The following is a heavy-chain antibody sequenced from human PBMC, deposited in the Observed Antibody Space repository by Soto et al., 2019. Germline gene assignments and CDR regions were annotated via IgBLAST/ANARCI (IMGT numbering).Heavy chain of an antibody. V-gene: IGHV1-69*06. Sequence: SVKVSCKASGGTFSSYAISWVRQAPGQGLEWMGGIIPIFGTANYAQKFQGRVTITADKSTSTAYMELSSLRSEDTAVYYCARDAPLGGYSYGYGFGWFDPWGQGTLVTVSS. CDR1: GGTFSSYA. D-gene: IGHD5-18*01. CDR3: ARDAPLGGYSYGYGFGWFDP. CDR2: IIPIFGTA. J-gene: IGHJ5*02.